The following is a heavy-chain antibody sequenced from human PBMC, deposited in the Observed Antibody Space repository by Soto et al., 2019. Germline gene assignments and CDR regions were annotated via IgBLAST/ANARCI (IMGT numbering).Heavy chain of an antibody. CDR1: GGSISDSY. J-gene: IGHJ5*02. CDR2: IYYSGST. CDR3: ARRVRESSALDPNNWLGP. V-gene: IGHV4-59*08. Sequence: SETLSLTCTVSGGSISDSYWGWIRQPPGKGLEWIGYIYYSGSTKYNPSLKSRATISLDRSKSQFSLELSSMTAADTAVYYCARRVRESSALDPNNWLGPWGQGVLVTFSS. D-gene: IGHD5-12*01.